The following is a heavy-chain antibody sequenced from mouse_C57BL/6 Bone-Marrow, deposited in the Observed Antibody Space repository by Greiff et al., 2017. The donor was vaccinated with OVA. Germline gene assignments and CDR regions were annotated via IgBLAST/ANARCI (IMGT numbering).Heavy chain of an antibody. V-gene: IGHV5-4*03. CDR3: ASYYGRPFDY. J-gene: IGHJ2*01. CDR1: GFTFSSYA. Sequence: EVNVVESGGGLVKPGGSLKLSCAASGFTFSSYAMSWVRQTPEKRLEWVATISDGGSYTYYPDNVKGRFTISRDNAKNNLYLQMSHLKSEDTAMYYCASYYGRPFDYWGQGTTLTVSS. D-gene: IGHD1-1*01. CDR2: ISDGGSYT.